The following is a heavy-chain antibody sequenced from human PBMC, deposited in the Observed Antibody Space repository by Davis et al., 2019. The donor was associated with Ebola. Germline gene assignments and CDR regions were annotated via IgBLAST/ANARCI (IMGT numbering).Heavy chain of an antibody. CDR1: GFTFSGYS. Sequence: GGSLRLSCAAFGFTFSGYSMNWVRQALGEGLEWVSYISSSSSTIYYADSVKGRFTISRDNAKNSLYLQMNSLRDEDTAVYYCARDLGEYQLIYGFDYWGQGTLVIVSS. V-gene: IGHV3-48*02. D-gene: IGHD2-2*02. CDR3: ARDLGEYQLIYGFDY. CDR2: ISSSSSTI. J-gene: IGHJ4*02.